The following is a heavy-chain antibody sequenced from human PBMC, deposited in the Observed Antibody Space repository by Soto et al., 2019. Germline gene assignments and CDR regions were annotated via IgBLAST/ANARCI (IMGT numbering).Heavy chain of an antibody. CDR3: VKGGSGWYTFDY. Sequence: PGGSLRLSCAASGLSFSNYAMSWVRQAPGNGLEWISDISGGGLNTHYADSVKGRFTISRDNSNNTLYLQMSNVRAGDTAVYYCVKGGSGWYTFDYWGQGTLVTVSS. CDR1: GLSFSNYA. J-gene: IGHJ4*02. V-gene: IGHV3-23*01. CDR2: ISGGGLNT. D-gene: IGHD6-19*01.